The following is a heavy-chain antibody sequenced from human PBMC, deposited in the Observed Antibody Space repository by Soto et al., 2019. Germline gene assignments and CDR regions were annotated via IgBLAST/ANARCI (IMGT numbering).Heavy chain of an antibody. CDR1: GYTFTSYG. V-gene: IGHV1-18*01. J-gene: IGHJ4*02. CDR3: ARDRGSLSFDY. Sequence: QVQLVQSGAEVKKPGASVKVSCKASGYTFTSYGITWVRQAPGQGLEWMGWISADNGNTNYAQKLQGRVTITTDTSTSTAYLELRRLSSDDTAVYYCARDRGSLSFDYWGQGPLVTVSS. D-gene: IGHD1-26*01. CDR2: ISADNGNT.